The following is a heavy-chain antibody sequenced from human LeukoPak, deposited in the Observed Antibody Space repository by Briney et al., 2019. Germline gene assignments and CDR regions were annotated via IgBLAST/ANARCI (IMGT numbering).Heavy chain of an antibody. CDR3: AIRGAAGWFDP. J-gene: IGHJ5*02. CDR1: GGSISSYY. V-gene: IGHV4-59*01. Sequence: SETLSLTCTVSGGSISSYYWSWIRQPPGKGLEWIGYIYYSGSTNYNPSLKSRVTISVDTSKNQFSLKLSSVTAADTVVYYCAIRGAAGWFDPWGQGTLVTVSS. CDR2: IYYSGST. D-gene: IGHD6-13*01.